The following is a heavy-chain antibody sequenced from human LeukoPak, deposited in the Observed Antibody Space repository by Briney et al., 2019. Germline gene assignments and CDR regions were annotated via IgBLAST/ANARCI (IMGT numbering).Heavy chain of an antibody. CDR3: AREIYGSGSYYFDY. J-gene: IGHJ4*02. D-gene: IGHD3-10*01. CDR1: GGSLSGYD. CDR2: IYISGNT. V-gene: IGHV4-4*07. Sequence: SETLSLTCTVAGGSLSGYDWSWVRQPAGKGLEWIGRIYISGNTYYNSSLKSRVTMSVDTSKNQLSLKLSSVSAADTAVYYCAREIYGSGSYYFDYWGQGTPVTVSS.